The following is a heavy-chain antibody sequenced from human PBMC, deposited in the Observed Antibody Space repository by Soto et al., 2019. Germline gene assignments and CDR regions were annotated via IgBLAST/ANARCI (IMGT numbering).Heavy chain of an antibody. Sequence: EVQLLESGGGLVQPGGSLSLSCAASGFTFSAYAMGWVRQPPGKGLEWVSTIHGGGGATHYADSVKDRFTISRDDSKNTLYAQMNSLRAEDTAVYYCAKFEGHPLEYWCLDFWGRGTLVTVSS. V-gene: IGHV3-23*01. CDR3: AKFEGHPLEYWCLDF. J-gene: IGHJ2*01. D-gene: IGHD1-1*01. CDR1: GFTFSAYA. CDR2: IHGGGGAT.